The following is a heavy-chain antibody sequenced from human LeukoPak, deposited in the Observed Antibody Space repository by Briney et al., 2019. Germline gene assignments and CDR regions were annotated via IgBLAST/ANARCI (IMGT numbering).Heavy chain of an antibody. V-gene: IGHV1-8*01. CDR1: GYSFTSYD. J-gene: IGHJ4*02. Sequence: GASVTVSCKASGYSFTSYDLSWVGQATGQGLEWMGWMNPNSGNTDYAQKFQGRVTMPRDTSLSTAYMELTSLTSEDTAIYYCAGGLAVAGTGYWGQGTLVTVSS. D-gene: IGHD6-19*01. CDR3: AGGLAVAGTGY. CDR2: MNPNSGNT.